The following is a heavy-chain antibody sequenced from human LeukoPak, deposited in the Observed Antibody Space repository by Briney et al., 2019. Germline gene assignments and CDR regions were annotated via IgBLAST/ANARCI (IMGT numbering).Heavy chain of an antibody. J-gene: IGHJ4*02. CDR2: IRYDGSNK. CDR1: GFTFSSYG. D-gene: IGHD3-9*01. CDR3: AHSGILTGYYNSFDY. V-gene: IGHV3-30*02. Sequence: GGSLRLSCAASGFTFSSYGMHWVRKAPGRGVEWVAFIRYDGSNKYYADSVKGRFTISRDNSKNTLYLQMNSLGAEDTAVYYCAHSGILTGYYNSFDYWGQGPLVTVSS.